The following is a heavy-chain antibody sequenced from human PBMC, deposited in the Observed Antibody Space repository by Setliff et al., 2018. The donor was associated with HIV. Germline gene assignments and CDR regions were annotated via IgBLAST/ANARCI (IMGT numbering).Heavy chain of an antibody. Sequence: PGGSLRLSCIGSGFTFSNYWMSWVRQAPGKGLEWVANIKKDGSEKYYVDFVKGRFTISRDNAKNSLYLQMNSLRAEDTAVYYCARVGFCGWCLDYWGQGTVVTVSS. J-gene: IGHJ4*02. D-gene: IGHD6-19*01. V-gene: IGHV3-7*03. CDR1: GFTFSNYW. CDR3: ARVGFCGWCLDY. CDR2: IKKDGSEK.